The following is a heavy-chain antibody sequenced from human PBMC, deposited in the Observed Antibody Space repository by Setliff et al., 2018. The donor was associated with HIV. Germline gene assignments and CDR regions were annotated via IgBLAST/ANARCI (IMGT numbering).Heavy chain of an antibody. J-gene: IGHJ4*02. Sequence: ASVKVSCKASGYTFTSDYIHWVRQAPGQGLEWMGIINPAGNPTSYAQKFQGRVTMTEDTSTDTAYMELSSLRSEDTAVYYCATDKHYYGSGSYYALDYWGQGTLVTVSS. CDR2: INPAGNPT. CDR3: ATDKHYYGSGSYYALDY. D-gene: IGHD3-10*01. V-gene: IGHV1-46*01. CDR1: GYTFTSDY.